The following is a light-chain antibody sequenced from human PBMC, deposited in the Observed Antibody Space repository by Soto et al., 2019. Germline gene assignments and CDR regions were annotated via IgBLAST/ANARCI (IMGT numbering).Light chain of an antibody. V-gene: IGKV3-20*01. CDR2: GAS. CDR1: QSISSSY. CDR3: QQYNSYSWT. Sequence: EIVLTQSPGTLSLSPGERATLSCRASQSISSSYLAWYQQKPGQAPRLLIYGASSRATGIPDRFSGSGSGTDFTLTINRLEPEDFATYYCQQYNSYSWTFGQGTKVDIK. J-gene: IGKJ1*01.